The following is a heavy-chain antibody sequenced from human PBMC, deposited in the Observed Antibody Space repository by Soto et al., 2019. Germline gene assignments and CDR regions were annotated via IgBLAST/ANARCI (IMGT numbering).Heavy chain of an antibody. J-gene: IGHJ4*02. CDR1: GFTFDDYA. CDR2: INWGGGNI. D-gene: IGHD6-19*01. V-gene: IGHV3-9*01. CDR3: ARAPSRNSGWFYFDY. Sequence: EVQLVESGGGLVQPGRSLRLSCAASGFTFDDYAMHWVRQAPGKGLEWVSGINWGGGNIYYADSVKGRFAISRDSAKNSLYLRMNSLRPEDTALYYCARAPSRNSGWFYFDYWGQGTLVTVSS.